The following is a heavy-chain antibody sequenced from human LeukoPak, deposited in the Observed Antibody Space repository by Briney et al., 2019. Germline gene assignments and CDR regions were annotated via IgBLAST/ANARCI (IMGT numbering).Heavy chain of an antibody. Sequence: PSETLSLPCTVSGGSISSDYWSWIRQPAGRGLEWSGRISTSGSTHYNPSLKSRVTTSVDTSKNQFSLNLSSVTAADTAVYYCARGRSGYYYMDVWGKGTTVTVSS. CDR2: ISTSGST. CDR3: ARGRSGYYYMDV. D-gene: IGHD3-10*01. CDR1: GGSISSDY. V-gene: IGHV4-4*07. J-gene: IGHJ6*03.